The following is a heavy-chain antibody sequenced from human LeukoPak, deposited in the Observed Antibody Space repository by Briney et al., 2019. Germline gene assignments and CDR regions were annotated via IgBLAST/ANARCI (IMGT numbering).Heavy chain of an antibody. V-gene: IGHV4-39*07. CDR2: IYYSGST. Sequence: SETLSLTCTVSGRSISSSSYYWGWLRQPPGKGLDWIGSIYYSGSTYYNPCLKSRVTISVDTSKNQFSLKLSAVTAADTAVYYCARDRIFGVVIISFFDYWGQGTLVTVSS. J-gene: IGHJ4*02. CDR3: ARDRIFGVVIISFFDY. D-gene: IGHD3-3*02. CDR1: GRSISSSSYY.